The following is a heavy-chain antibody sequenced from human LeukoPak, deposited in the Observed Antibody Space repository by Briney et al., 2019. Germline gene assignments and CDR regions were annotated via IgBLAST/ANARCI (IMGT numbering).Heavy chain of an antibody. J-gene: IGHJ1*01. D-gene: IGHD6-13*01. Sequence: GSLRLSCAASGFTFSSYSMKWVRQAPGKGLEWVSAISGSGGSTYYADSVKGRFTISRDNSKNTLYLQMNSLRAEDTAVYYCAKDRGIAAAGRLPEEYFQHWGQGTLVTVSS. CDR3: AKDRGIAAAGRLPEEYFQH. CDR2: ISGSGGST. CDR1: GFTFSSYS. V-gene: IGHV3-23*01.